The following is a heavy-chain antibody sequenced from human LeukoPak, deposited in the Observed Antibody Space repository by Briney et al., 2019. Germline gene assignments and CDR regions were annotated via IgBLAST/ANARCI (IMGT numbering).Heavy chain of an antibody. V-gene: IGHV4-61*02. CDR1: GGSISSGSYF. Sequence: PSETLSLTCTVSGGSISSGSYFWSWIRQPAGKGLEWIVRIYTSGSTNYNPSLKSRVTISVDTSRNQFSLKLSSVTAADTAVYYCARSVDSSSWYPFDYWGQGTLVTVSS. CDR3: ARSVDSSSWYPFDY. J-gene: IGHJ4*02. CDR2: IYTSGST. D-gene: IGHD6-13*01.